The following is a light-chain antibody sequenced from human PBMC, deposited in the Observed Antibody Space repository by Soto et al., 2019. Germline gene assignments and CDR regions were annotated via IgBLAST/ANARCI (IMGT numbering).Light chain of an antibody. Sequence: QSALTQPASVSGSPGQSITISCTGASSDVGSYDYVSWYQHHPGKAPKVMIFEGSNRPSGVSHRFSGSKSGNTASLTVSGLQADDEADYYCSSYTTNTPIIFGGGTKLTVL. CDR2: EGS. J-gene: IGLJ2*01. CDR3: SSYTTNTPII. V-gene: IGLV2-14*01. CDR1: SSDVGSYDY.